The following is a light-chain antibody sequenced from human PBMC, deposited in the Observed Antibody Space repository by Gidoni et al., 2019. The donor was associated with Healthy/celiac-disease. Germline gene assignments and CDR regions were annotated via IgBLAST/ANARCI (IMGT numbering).Light chain of an antibody. V-gene: IGLV2-8*01. CDR1: SSDVGGYNY. CDR2: EVS. J-gene: IGLJ2*01. CDR3: SSYAGSNNLV. Sequence: QSALTQPPSASGSPGQSVTISCTGTSSDVGGYNYVSWYQLHPGKAPKLMIYEVSKRPSGVPDRCSGSKSGNTASLTVSGLQAEDEADYYGSSYAGSNNLVFGGGTKLTVL.